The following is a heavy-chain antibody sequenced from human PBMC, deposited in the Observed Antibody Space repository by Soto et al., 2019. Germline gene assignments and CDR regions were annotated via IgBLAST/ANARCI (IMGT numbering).Heavy chain of an antibody. CDR3: AGDIFGGSYDFWH. J-gene: IGHJ4*02. D-gene: IGHD3-3*01. V-gene: IGHV3-66*01. Sequence: DVRLVESGGGLVQPGGSLRLSCTASGFSVGRLFMTWVRQAPGKGLEWVSVLSSDDNTYYADSVKGRFTISRDISKNTLFLEMNGLRAEDTAVYHCAGDIFGGSYDFWHGGQGTLVTVSS. CDR1: GFSVGRLF. CDR2: LSSDDNT.